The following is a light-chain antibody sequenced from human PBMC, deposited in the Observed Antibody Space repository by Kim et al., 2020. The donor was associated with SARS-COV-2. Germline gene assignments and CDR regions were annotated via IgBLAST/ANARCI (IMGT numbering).Light chain of an antibody. Sequence: ERGTPTCSATHSVIISCFSWYQQHPRLAPRLLIYCASTRATGIPARFSGSGSARDFTLLISSLQPADYVVYYCYQDYNLPAFTFGPGTKGDIK. CDR3: YQDYNLPAFT. CDR2: CAS. CDR1: HSVIISC. J-gene: IGKJ3*01. V-gene: IGKV3D-7*01.